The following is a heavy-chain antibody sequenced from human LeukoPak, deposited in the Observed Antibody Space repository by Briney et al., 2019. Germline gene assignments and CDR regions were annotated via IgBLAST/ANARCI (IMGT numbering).Heavy chain of an antibody. V-gene: IGHV3-23*01. Sequence: GGSLRLSCAVSGFTFSSYAMSWVRQAPGRGLEWVSAISGSGTSTYYADSVKDRFTISRDNSKNTLYLQMNSLRAEDTAVYYCAKDMRITMVRGAVFDYWGQGTLVTVSS. D-gene: IGHD3-10*01. CDR3: AKDMRITMVRGAVFDY. CDR2: ISGSGTST. CDR1: GFTFSSYA. J-gene: IGHJ4*02.